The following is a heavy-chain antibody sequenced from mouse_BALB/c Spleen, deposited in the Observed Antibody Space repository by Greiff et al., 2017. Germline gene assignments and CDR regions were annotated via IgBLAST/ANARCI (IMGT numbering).Heavy chain of an antibody. CDR2: INPSNGGT. Sequence: QVQLQQPGAELVKPGASVKLSCKASGYTFTSYYMYWVKQRPGQGLEWIGGINPSNGGTNFNEKFKSKATLTVDKSSSTAYMQLSSLTSEDSAVYYCTRGDYGYDEGYCFDYWGQGTTLTVSS. D-gene: IGHD2-2*01. CDR1: GYTFTSYY. J-gene: IGHJ2*01. CDR3: TRGDYGYDEGYCFDY. V-gene: IGHV1S81*02.